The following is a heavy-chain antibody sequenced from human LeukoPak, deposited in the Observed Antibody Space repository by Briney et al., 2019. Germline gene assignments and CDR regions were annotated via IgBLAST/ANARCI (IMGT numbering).Heavy chain of an antibody. J-gene: IGHJ4*02. V-gene: IGHV3-7*03. CDR3: AKDRAGYFDY. D-gene: IGHD6-13*01. CDR2: IKNDGTVK. CDR1: GFTFSYHW. Sequence: PGGSLRLSCAASGFTFSYHWMTWVRQAPGKGLEWVANIKNDGTVKNYVGSVKGRFTISRDNAKNSLYLQMNSLRAEDTALYYCAKDRAGYFDYWGQGTLVTVSS.